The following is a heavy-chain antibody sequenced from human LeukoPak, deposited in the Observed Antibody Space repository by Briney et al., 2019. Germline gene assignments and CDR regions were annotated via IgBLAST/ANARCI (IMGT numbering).Heavy chain of an antibody. J-gene: IGHJ4*02. D-gene: IGHD5-24*01. CDR2: IYSAGGT. V-gene: IGHV3-53*05. CDR1: GFTFSNAW. CDR3: ARGGDDYNYYFDS. Sequence: GGSLRLSCAASGFTFSNAWMSWVRQAPGKGLEWVSTIYSAGGTYYADSVKGRFTISRDTSKNTLFLQMNSLKAEDTAIYYCARGGDDYNYYFDSWGQGTLVTVSS.